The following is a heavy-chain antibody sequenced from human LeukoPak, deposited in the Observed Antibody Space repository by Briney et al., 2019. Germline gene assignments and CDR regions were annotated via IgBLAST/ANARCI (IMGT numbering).Heavy chain of an antibody. V-gene: IGHV5-51*01. D-gene: IGHD1-26*01. CDR1: EYSFTRYW. Sequence: GESLKLSRNGPEYSFTRYWIGRVRQMPGKGLEGNGVIYPGDSDPRYSPPFQCQVTISADTSISTAYLQWSSLKASDTAMYYCARLVGATDSYYFDYWGQGTLVTVYS. CDR3: ARLVGATDSYYFDY. CDR2: IYPGDSDP. J-gene: IGHJ4*02.